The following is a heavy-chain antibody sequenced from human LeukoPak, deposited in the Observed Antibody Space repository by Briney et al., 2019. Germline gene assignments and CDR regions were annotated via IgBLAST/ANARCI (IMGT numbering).Heavy chain of an antibody. D-gene: IGHD2-2*01. CDR1: GFTFTSYC. Sequence: PGGSLILSCAASGFTFTSYCMNWVRQAPGKALERVSSISSSSSYIYYADSVKGRFTISRDNAKNSLYLQMNSLRAEDTAVYYCARAYCSSTSCYFDYWGQGTLVTVSS. V-gene: IGHV3-21*01. J-gene: IGHJ4*02. CDR2: ISSSSSYI. CDR3: ARAYCSSTSCYFDY.